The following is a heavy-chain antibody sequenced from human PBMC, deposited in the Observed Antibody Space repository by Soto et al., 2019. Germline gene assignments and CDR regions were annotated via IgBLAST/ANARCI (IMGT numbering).Heavy chain of an antibody. CDR2: VYYGGST. Sequence: PSETLSLTCTVSGGSISSSRYCWGWIRQPPGKGLEWIGNVYYGGSTYYNPSLKSRITLSVETSKSQFSLKLSSVTAADTAVYYCAGGDYYHSSGYYFYYYTMHVWGQGTTVTVSS. CDR1: GGSISSSRYC. CDR3: AGGDYYHSSGYYFYYYTMHV. D-gene: IGHD3-22*01. V-gene: IGHV4-39*01. J-gene: IGHJ6*02.